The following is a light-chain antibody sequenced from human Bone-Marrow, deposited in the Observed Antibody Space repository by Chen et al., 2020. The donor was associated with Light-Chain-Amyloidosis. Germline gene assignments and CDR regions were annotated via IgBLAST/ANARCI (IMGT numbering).Light chain of an antibody. Sequence: SYVLTQPSSVSVAPGQTATIACGGNNIGSTSVHGYQQTPGQAPLLVVYDDCDRPSGIPDRLSGSNSGNTATLTISRVEAGDEADYYCQVWDRSSDRPVFGGGTKLTVL. J-gene: IGLJ3*02. CDR3: QVWDRSSDRPV. V-gene: IGLV3-21*02. CDR1: NIGSTS. CDR2: DDC.